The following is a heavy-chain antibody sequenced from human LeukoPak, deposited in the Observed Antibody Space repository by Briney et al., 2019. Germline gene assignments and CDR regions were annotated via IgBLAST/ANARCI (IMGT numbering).Heavy chain of an antibody. V-gene: IGHV3-53*05. CDR3: ARVVGATTSYYYYYYMDV. D-gene: IGHD1-26*01. CDR1: GFTVSSNY. J-gene: IGHJ6*03. CDR2: IYSGGST. Sequence: GGSLRLSCAASGFTVSSNYMSWVRQAPGKGLEWVSVIYSGGSTYYADSVKGQFTISRDNSKNTLYLQMNSLRAEDTAVYYCARVVGATTSYYYYYYMDVWGKGTTVTVSS.